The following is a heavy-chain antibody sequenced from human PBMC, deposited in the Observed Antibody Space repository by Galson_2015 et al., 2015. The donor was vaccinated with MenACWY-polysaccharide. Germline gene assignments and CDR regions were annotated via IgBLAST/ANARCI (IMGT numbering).Heavy chain of an antibody. V-gene: IGHV3-74*01. CDR3: VGPLGRGGTGAYGMDA. J-gene: IGHJ6*02. CDR1: GLTFSNNW. CDR2: INSDASST. D-gene: IGHD3-10*01. Sequence: SLRLSCAASGLTFSNNWIHWVRQAPGKGLVWVSRINSDASSTAYADSVKGRFTISRDNAKNTLYLQMNSLRVEDTAVYYCVGPLGRGGTGAYGMDAWGQGTTVTASS.